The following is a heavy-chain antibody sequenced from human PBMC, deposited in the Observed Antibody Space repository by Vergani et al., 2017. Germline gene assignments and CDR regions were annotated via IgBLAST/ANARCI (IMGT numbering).Heavy chain of an antibody. CDR2: ISGSGGST. D-gene: IGHD3-10*01. CDR3: AKDSARFKS. J-gene: IGHJ5*02. CDR1: GFPFSSFA. Sequence: ELQLLESGGGLVQPGGSLRLSFAASGFPFSSFAMSWVRQAPGKGLEWVSAISGSGGSTYYADSVKGRFTISRDNSKNTLYLQMNSLRAEDTAVYYCAKDSARFKSWGQGTLVTVSS. V-gene: IGHV3-23*01.